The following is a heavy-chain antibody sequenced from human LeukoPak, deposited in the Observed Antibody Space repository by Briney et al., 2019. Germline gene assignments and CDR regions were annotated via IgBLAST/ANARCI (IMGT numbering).Heavy chain of an antibody. CDR3: ARDQLDLAAAGTPAYYFDY. D-gene: IGHD6-13*01. J-gene: IGHJ4*02. CDR2: IIPIFGTA. CDR1: GATFSSYA. V-gene: IGHV1-69*06. Sequence: SMKVSCKASGATFSSYAISWVRQAPGQGREWMGGIIPIFGTANYAQKFQGRVTITADNSTSRAYKELSSLRSEDTAVYYCARDQLDLAAAGTPAYYFDYWGQGTLVTVSS.